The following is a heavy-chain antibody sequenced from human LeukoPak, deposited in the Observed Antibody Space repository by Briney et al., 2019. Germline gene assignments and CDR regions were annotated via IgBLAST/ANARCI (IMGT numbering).Heavy chain of an antibody. CDR3: AREGSYGSGSYYDYYYMDV. V-gene: IGHV3-20*04. D-gene: IGHD3-10*01. J-gene: IGHJ6*03. Sequence: GGSLRLSCAASGFTFDDYGMSWVRQAPGKGLEWVSGINWNGGSTGYADSVKGRFTIPRDNAKNSLYLQMNSLRAEDTALYYCAREGSYGSGSYYDYYYMDVWGKGTTVTVSS. CDR2: INWNGGST. CDR1: GFTFDDYG.